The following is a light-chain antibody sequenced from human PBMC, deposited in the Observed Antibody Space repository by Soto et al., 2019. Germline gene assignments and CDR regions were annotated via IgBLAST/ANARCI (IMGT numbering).Light chain of an antibody. CDR2: DTS. J-gene: IGKJ5*01. V-gene: IGKV3-20*01. Sequence: IVSTQSPGTLSLSPGERATLSCRASQSLTNSVIAWYQQRPGQAPRLLIYDTSSRASGIPDRFSGSGSGTDFTLSITGLETEDFAVFYCQQYGTSEIIFGHGTRLEI. CDR3: QQYGTSEII. CDR1: QSLTNSV.